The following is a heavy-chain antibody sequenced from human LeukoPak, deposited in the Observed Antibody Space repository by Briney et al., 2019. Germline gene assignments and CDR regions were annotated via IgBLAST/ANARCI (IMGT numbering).Heavy chain of an antibody. CDR1: GYTFTSYD. J-gene: IGHJ4*02. Sequence: GASVKVSCKASGYTFTSYDINWVRQATGQGLEWMGWMNPNSGNTGYAQKFQGRVTMTRNTSINTAYMELSSLRSEDTAVYYCARPSYSSGWSFFDYWGQGTLVTVSS. D-gene: IGHD6-19*01. V-gene: IGHV1-8*01. CDR2: MNPNSGNT. CDR3: ARPSYSSGWSFFDY.